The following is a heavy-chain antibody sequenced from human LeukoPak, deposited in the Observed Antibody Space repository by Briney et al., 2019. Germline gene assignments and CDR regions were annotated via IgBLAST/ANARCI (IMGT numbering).Heavy chain of an antibody. Sequence: ASVKVSCRVSGYTLSELAMHWVRQTPGKGLEWMGGFDPGDGQTIYAQNFQGRVTLTEDSSTDTAYMELSSLTSEDTAMFYCTAMDAAGTFDHWGQGTLVTVSS. CDR1: GYTLSELA. CDR2: FDPGDGQT. V-gene: IGHV1-24*01. D-gene: IGHD6-13*01. CDR3: TAMDAAGTFDH. J-gene: IGHJ4*02.